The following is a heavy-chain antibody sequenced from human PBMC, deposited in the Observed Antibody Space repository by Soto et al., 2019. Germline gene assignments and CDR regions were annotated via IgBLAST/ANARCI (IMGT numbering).Heavy chain of an antibody. CDR3: ARDPYCMSSSCFGGYNWFDP. CDR2: IKSDGSGT. CDR1: GFTFSSYW. J-gene: IGHJ5*02. D-gene: IGHD2-2*01. Sequence: PGGSLRLSCAASGFTFSSYWMHWVRQAPGKGLVWVSRIKSDGSGTSYADSVKGRFTLSRDNAKNSLYLQMNSLRAEDTAVYYCARDPYCMSSSCFGGYNWFDPWGQGTLVTVSS. V-gene: IGHV3-74*01.